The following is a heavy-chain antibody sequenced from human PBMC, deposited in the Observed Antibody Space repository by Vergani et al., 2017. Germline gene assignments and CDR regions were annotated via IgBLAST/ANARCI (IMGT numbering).Heavy chain of an antibody. J-gene: IGHJ3*02. V-gene: IGHV3-48*03. CDR1: GFTFSSYE. CDR3: AREVNDAFDI. CDR2: ISSSGSTI. D-gene: IGHD4-11*01. Sequence: EVQLVESGGGLVQPGRSLRLSCTASGFTFSSYEMNWVRQAPGKGLEWVSYISSSGSTIYYADSVKGRFTIARDNAKNSLYLQMNSLRAEDTAVYYCAREVNDAFDIWGQGTMVTVSS.